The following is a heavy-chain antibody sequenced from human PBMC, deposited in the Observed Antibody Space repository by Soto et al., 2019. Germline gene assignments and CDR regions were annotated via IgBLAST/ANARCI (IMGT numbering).Heavy chain of an antibody. Sequence: QVQLVQSGDEVKQPGASVKVSCKASGSTITAYGIIWVRQAPGQGLEWMAWISSHNGNTYYAQNLQGRVTMTTDTSTSTAYMALRSLRSDDTAVYYCASSSIAAAGPFDYWGQGALVTVSS. D-gene: IGHD6-13*01. CDR1: GSTITAYG. CDR3: ASSSIAAAGPFDY. V-gene: IGHV1-18*01. CDR2: ISSHNGNT. J-gene: IGHJ4*02.